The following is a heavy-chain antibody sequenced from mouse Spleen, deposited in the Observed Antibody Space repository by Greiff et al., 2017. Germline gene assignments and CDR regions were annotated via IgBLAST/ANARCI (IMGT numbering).Heavy chain of an antibody. CDR3: ARYGNYGYAMDY. CDR2: ISTYYGDA. J-gene: IGHJ4*01. Sequence: VQLQQSGAELVRPGVSVKISCKGSGFTFTDYAMHWVKQSHAKSLEWIGVISTYYGDASYNQKFKGKATMTVDKSSSTAYMELARLTSEDSAIYYCARYGNYGYAMDYWGQGTSVTVSS. D-gene: IGHD2-1*01. CDR1: GFTFTDYA. V-gene: IGHV1S137*01.